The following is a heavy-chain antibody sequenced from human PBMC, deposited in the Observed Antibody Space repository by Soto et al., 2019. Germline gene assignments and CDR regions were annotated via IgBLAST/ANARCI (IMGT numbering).Heavy chain of an antibody. D-gene: IGHD3-10*01. Sequence: PGGSLRLSCAASGFTFTTYWMSWVRQAPGKGLEWVANIRQDGGAQYYVDSVKGRFTISRDNAKNSVYLQMDSLRAEDTAVYYCVRGGHGSGSYLGSYWGQGILVTVSS. CDR2: IRQDGGAQ. V-gene: IGHV3-7*03. CDR3: VRGGHGSGSYLGSY. CDR1: GFTFTTYW. J-gene: IGHJ4*02.